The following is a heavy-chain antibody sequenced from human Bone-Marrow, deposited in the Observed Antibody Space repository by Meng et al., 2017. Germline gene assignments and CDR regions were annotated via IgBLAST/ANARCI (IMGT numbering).Heavy chain of an antibody. CDR3: ARERSSSWYFDY. J-gene: IGHJ4*02. D-gene: IGHD6-13*01. Sequence: NHSGSTNYNPSLKSRVTISVDTSKNQFSLKLNSVTPEDTAVYYCARERSSSWYFDYWGQGTLVTVSS. V-gene: IGHV4-34*01. CDR2: NHSGST.